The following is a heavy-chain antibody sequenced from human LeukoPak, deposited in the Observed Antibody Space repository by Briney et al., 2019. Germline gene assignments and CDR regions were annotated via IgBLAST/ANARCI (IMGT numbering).Heavy chain of an antibody. CDR1: GGSISSSSYY. CDR3: AREYWDGYNSTRRTFDY. D-gene: IGHD5-24*01. J-gene: IGHJ4*02. V-gene: IGHV4-30-4*08. Sequence: SETLSLTCTVSGGSISSSSYYWGWIRQPPGKGLEWIGYIYYSGSTYYNPSLKSRVTISVDTSKNQFSLKLSSVTAADTAVYYCAREYWDGYNSTRRTFDYWGQGTLVTVSS. CDR2: IYYSGST.